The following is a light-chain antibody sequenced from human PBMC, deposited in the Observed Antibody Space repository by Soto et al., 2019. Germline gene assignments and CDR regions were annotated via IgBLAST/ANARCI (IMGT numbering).Light chain of an antibody. CDR2: GAS. V-gene: IGKV3D-15*01. CDR1: QSVSSSY. J-gene: IGKJ5*01. Sequence: EIVLTQSPGTLSLSPGERATLSCRASQSVSSSYLAWYQQKPGQAPRLLIYGASTRATGIPARFSGSGSGTEFTLTISSLQSEDFAVYFCQQYNSWPPITFGQGTR. CDR3: QQYNSWPPIT.